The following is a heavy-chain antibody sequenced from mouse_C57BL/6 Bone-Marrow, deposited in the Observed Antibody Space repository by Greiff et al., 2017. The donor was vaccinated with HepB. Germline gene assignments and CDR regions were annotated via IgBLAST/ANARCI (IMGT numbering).Heavy chain of an antibody. V-gene: IGHV5-2*01. CDR3: ARHSNYGWFYAMDY. Sequence: EVMLVESGGGLVQPGESLKLSCESNAYEFPSHDMSWVRKTPEKGLELVAAINSDGGSTYYPDTMERRFIISRDNTKKTLYLQMSSLRSEDTALYYCARHSNYGWFYAMDYWGQGTSVTVSS. D-gene: IGHD2-5*01. CDR2: INSDGGST. CDR1: AYEFPSHD. J-gene: IGHJ4*01.